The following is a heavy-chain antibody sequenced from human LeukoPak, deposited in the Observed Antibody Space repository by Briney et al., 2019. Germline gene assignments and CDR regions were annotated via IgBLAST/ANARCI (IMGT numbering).Heavy chain of an antibody. J-gene: IGHJ3*02. Sequence: PSETLSLTCTVSGGSISSGSYYWSWIRQPAGKGLEWIGRIYTSGSTNYDPSLKSRVTISVDTSKNQFSLKLSSVTAADTAVYYCARSHCSSTSCYLAFDIWGQGTMVTVSS. CDR2: IYTSGST. V-gene: IGHV4-61*02. CDR1: GGSISSGSYY. D-gene: IGHD2-2*01. CDR3: ARSHCSSTSCYLAFDI.